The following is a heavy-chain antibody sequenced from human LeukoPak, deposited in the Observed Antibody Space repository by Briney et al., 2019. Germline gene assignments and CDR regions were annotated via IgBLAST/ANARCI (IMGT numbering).Heavy chain of an antibody. Sequence: SVKVSCKVSGGTFSSYAISWVRQAPGQGLEWMGGIIPIFGTANYAQKFQGRVTITADESTSTAYMELSSLRSEDTAVYYCARGNSPLGYCSGTSCYDFDYWGQGTLVTVSS. CDR2: IIPIFGTA. CDR1: GGTFSSYA. V-gene: IGHV1-69*13. CDR3: ARGNSPLGYCSGTSCYDFDY. D-gene: IGHD2-2*01. J-gene: IGHJ4*02.